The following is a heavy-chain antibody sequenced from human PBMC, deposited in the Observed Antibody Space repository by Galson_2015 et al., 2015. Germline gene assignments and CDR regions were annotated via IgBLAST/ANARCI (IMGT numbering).Heavy chain of an antibody. CDR1: GFTFSSYA. D-gene: IGHD3-9*01. Sequence: SLRLSCAASGFTFSSYAMHWVRQAPGKGLEWVAVISYDGSNKYYADSVKGRFTISRDNSKNTLYLQMNSLRAEDTAVCYCARGYYDILTGYRSSNSDPFDPWGQGTLVTVSS. J-gene: IGHJ5*02. CDR3: ARGYYDILTGYRSSNSDPFDP. CDR2: ISYDGSNK. V-gene: IGHV3-30*01.